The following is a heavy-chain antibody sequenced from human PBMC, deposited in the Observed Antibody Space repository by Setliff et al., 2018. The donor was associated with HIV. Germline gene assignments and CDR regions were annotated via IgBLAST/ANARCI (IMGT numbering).Heavy chain of an antibody. J-gene: IGHJ6*02. Sequence: SETLSLTCTVSGGSISSSSYYWTWIRQPAGKGLEWIGRIYTTGSTNYNPSLKSRVTISVDTSKNQFSLRLSSVTAADTAVYYCARQDQYDDSGYYVGFYGMDVWGQGTTVTVSS. CDR2: IYTTGST. D-gene: IGHD3-22*01. V-gene: IGHV4-61*02. CDR3: ARQDQYDDSGYYVGFYGMDV. CDR1: GGSISSSSYY.